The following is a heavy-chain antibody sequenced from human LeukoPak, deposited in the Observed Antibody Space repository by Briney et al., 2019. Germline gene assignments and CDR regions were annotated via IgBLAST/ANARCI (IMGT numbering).Heavy chain of an antibody. V-gene: IGHV3-7*01. CDR2: INQDDSQI. D-gene: IGHD3-10*01. J-gene: IGHJ4*02. Sequence: GGSLRLSCAASGFTFSKYWMTWVRQAPGKGLECVANINQDDSQIYYLESVEGRFTITRDNAKNSLHLQMNSLRAEDTATYYCARGCYYSGTYYLSFFDYWGQGTLVTVSS. CDR1: GFTFSKYW. CDR3: ARGCYYSGTYYLSFFDY.